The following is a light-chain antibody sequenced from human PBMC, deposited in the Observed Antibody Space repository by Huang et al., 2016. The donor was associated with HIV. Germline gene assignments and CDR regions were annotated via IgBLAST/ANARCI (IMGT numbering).Light chain of an antibody. J-gene: IGKJ5*01. CDR2: GAS. CDR3: QQYNNWPPTT. CDR1: QSVSSN. V-gene: IGKV3-15*01. Sequence: EIVMTQSPATLSVSPGEGATLSCRASQSVSSNLAWYQQKPGQAPRLLIYGASTRATGIPARLSGGGSGTDFTLTISSLQSEDFALYYCQQYNNWPPTTFSQGTRLEMK.